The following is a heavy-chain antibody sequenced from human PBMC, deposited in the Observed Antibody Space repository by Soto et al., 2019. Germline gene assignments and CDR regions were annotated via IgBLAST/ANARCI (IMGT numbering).Heavy chain of an antibody. CDR1: GGSFTGYY. CDR3: ARGDSAARLGY. D-gene: IGHD6-6*01. Sequence: SETLSLTCAVYGGSFTGYYWSWIRQPPGKGLEWIGEINHSGSTFYNLSLKSRVTISVDASKDQFSLKLSSVTAADTAVYYCARGDSAARLGYWGQGTLVTVSS. J-gene: IGHJ4*02. V-gene: IGHV4-34*01. CDR2: INHSGST.